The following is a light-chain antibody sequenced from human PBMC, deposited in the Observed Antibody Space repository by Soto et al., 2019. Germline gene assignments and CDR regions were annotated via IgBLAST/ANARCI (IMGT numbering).Light chain of an antibody. J-gene: IGKJ5*01. CDR3: QQYGSSPT. V-gene: IGKV3-20*01. CDR1: QSVSSSY. Sequence: EIVLTQSPGTLSLSPGERATLSCRASQSVSSSYLARYQQKPGQAPRLLIYGASSRATGIPGRFSGSGSGTDFTLTISRLEPEDFAVYYCQQYGSSPTFGQGTRLEI. CDR2: GAS.